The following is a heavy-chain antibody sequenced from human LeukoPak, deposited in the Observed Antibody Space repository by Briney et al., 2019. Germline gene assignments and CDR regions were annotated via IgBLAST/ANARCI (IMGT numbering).Heavy chain of an antibody. V-gene: IGHV4-59*12. Sequence: SETLSLTCAVYGGSFSGYYWSWIRQPPGKGLEWIGYIYYSGTTNYNPSLKSRVTISVDTSKNQFSLKLSSVTAADTAVYYCARVAGYLPTRWFDPWGQGTHVTVSS. D-gene: IGHD6-25*01. CDR1: GGSFSGYY. CDR3: ARVAGYLPTRWFDP. J-gene: IGHJ5*02. CDR2: IYYSGTT.